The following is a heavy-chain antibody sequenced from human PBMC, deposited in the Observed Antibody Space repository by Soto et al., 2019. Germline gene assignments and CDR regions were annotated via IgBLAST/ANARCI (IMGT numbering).Heavy chain of an antibody. CDR2: ISAYNGNT. V-gene: IGHV1-18*01. J-gene: IGHJ4*02. D-gene: IGHD2-21*01. Sequence: QVQLVQSGAEVKKPGASVKVSCKASGYTFTSYGISWVRQASGQGLERMGWISAYNGNTNYAQKLQSRVTMTTDTSTSTAYMQLRTVRSDDAAVYYCARHSPRPREWGQGTLVTVSS. CDR3: ARHSPRPRE. CDR1: GYTFTSYG.